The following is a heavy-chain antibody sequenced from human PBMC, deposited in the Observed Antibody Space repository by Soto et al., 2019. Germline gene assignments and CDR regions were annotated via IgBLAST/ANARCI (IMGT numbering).Heavy chain of an antibody. CDR1: GFNFSDYA. V-gene: IGHV3-30-3*01. Sequence: QVQLAESGGGVVQPGRSLRLSCATSGFNFSDYAMHWVRQAPGKGPEYVAVFSYDGIYKFYADSVKGRFTISGDNSKNTLYLEMNNLRVEDTAVYFCAREGRNPSLRSSNCLDHWGQGTLVTVSS. CDR3: AREGRNPSLRSSNCLDH. CDR2: FSYDGIYK. D-gene: IGHD1-1*01. J-gene: IGHJ4*02.